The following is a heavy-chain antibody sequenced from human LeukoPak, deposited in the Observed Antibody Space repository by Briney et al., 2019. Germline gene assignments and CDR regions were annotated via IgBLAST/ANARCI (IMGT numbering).Heavy chain of an antibody. CDR3: ARHRESIAAAGPNYYYYMDV. Sequence: SETLSLTCTVTGGSISSSSYYWGWIRQPPGKGLEWIGSIYYSGSTYYNPSLKSRVTISVDTSKNQFSLKLSSVTAADTAVYYCARHRESIAAAGPNYYYYMDVWGKGTTVTISS. CDR1: GGSISSSSYY. V-gene: IGHV4-39*01. J-gene: IGHJ6*03. D-gene: IGHD6-13*01. CDR2: IYYSGST.